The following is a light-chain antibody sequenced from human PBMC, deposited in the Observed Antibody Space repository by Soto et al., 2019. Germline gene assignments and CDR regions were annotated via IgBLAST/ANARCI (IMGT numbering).Light chain of an antibody. Sequence: EIVMTQSPATLSVSPGERATLSCRASQSVSTDLAWYQQKPGQAPRRLIYGASIRATGIPARFSGSGSGTEFTLTINSLQSEDLAVYYCHQYNDWPRFTFGPGTKVDI. V-gene: IGKV3-15*01. CDR3: HQYNDWPRFT. CDR1: QSVSTD. CDR2: GAS. J-gene: IGKJ3*01.